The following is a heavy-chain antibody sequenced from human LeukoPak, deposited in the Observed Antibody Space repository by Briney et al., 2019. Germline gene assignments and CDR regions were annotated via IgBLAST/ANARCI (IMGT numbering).Heavy chain of an antibody. V-gene: IGHV4-61*05. D-gene: IGHD6-19*01. J-gene: IGHJ4*02. CDR2: IHYSGST. Sequence: SGTLSLTCTVSGGSISSSSYYWNWIRQPPGKGLEWIGYIHYSGSTKYNPSLKSRVTISVDTSKNQFSLKLSSVTAADTAVYYCARWYSSGWAFDYWGQGTLVTVSS. CDR1: GGSISSSSYY. CDR3: ARWYSSGWAFDY.